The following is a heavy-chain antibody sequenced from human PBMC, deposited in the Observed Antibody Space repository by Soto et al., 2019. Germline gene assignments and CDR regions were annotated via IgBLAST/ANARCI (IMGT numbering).Heavy chain of an antibody. D-gene: IGHD2-15*01. J-gene: IGHJ5*02. CDR3: ARVRDCSGGSCYLPWWFDP. V-gene: IGHV4-4*07. CDR2: IYTSGST. Sequence: SETLSLTCTVSGGSISSYYWSWIRQPAGKGLEWIGRIYTSGSTNYNPSLKSRVTMSVDTSKNQFSLKLSSVTAADTAVYYCARVRDCSGGSCYLPWWFDPWGQGTLVTVSS. CDR1: GGSISSYY.